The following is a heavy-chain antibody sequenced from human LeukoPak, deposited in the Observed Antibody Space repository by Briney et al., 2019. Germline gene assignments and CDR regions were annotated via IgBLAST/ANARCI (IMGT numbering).Heavy chain of an antibody. CDR2: ISDSGGIT. CDR3: AKDRRGGSYYAATLDI. V-gene: IGHV3-23*01. CDR1: GFTFSSYA. D-gene: IGHD1-26*01. Sequence: GGSPRLSCAASGFTFSSYAMSWVRQAPGKGLEWVSGISDSGGITYYADSVKGRFTISRDNSKNTLYVQMNSLRVEDTAVYYCAKDRRGGSYYAATLDIWGQGTMVTVSS. J-gene: IGHJ3*02.